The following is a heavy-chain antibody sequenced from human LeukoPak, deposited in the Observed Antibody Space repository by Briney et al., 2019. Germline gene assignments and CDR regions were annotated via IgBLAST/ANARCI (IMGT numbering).Heavy chain of an antibody. CDR2: ISSSGSTI. J-gene: IGHJ4*02. CDR1: GFTFSSYE. V-gene: IGHV3-48*03. D-gene: IGHD5-18*01. Sequence: GGSLRLSCAASGFTFSSYEMNWVRQAPGKGLEWVSYISSSGSTIYYADSVKGRFTISRDNAKNSLYLQMNSLRAEDTAVYYCARGATAMVPYLCDYWGQGTLVTVSS. CDR3: ARGATAMVPYLCDY.